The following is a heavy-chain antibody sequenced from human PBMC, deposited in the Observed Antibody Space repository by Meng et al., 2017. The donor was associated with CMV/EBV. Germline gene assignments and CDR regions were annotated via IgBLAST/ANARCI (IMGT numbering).Heavy chain of an antibody. CDR3: AKRLNTAMVIILIGDFDY. CDR2: IYSGGST. CDR1: GFTVSSNY. V-gene: IGHV3-53*01. J-gene: IGHJ4*02. D-gene: IGHD5-18*01. Sequence: GESLKISCAASGFTVSSNYVNWVRQAPGKGLEWVSVIYSGGSTYYADSVKGRFTISRDNSKNTVYLQMNSLRAEDTAVYYCAKRLNTAMVIILIGDFDYWGQGTLVTVSS.